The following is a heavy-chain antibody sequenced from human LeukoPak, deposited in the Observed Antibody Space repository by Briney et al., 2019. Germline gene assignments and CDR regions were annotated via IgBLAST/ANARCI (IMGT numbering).Heavy chain of an antibody. J-gene: IGHJ4*02. V-gene: IGHV3-23*01. Sequence: GGSLRLSCAASGFTFSSYAMSWVRQAPGKGLEWVSSINNSGGNTYYADSVRGRFTISRDNSKNTLYLQMNSLRAEDTAVYYCAKEQMGIPSEDFDYWGQGTLVTVSS. CDR2: INNSGGNT. D-gene: IGHD7-27*01. CDR1: GFTFSSYA. CDR3: AKEQMGIPSEDFDY.